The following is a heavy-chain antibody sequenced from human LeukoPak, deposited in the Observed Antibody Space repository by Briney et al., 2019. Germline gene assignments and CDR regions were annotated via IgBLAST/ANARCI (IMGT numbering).Heavy chain of an antibody. V-gene: IGHV1-2*02. CDR2: INPNSGGT. Sequence: GASVKVSCKACGYTFTGYYMHGVRQAPGQGLEWMGWINPNSGGTNYAQKFQGRVTMSRDTSISTAYMELSRLRSDDTAVYYCARAYIAAAGFDPWGQGTLVTVSS. J-gene: IGHJ5*02. D-gene: IGHD6-13*01. CDR1: GYTFTGYY. CDR3: ARAYIAAAGFDP.